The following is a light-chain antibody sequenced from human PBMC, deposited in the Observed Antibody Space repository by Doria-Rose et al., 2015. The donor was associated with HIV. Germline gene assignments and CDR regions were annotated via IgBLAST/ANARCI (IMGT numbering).Light chain of an antibody. CDR1: QSFSSTY. CDR3: HQYGTSWT. CDR2: DGS. J-gene: IGKJ1*01. Sequence: TQSPGTPSLSPGERATLSCRASQSFSSTYLAWYQQKPGQAPSLLIYDGSTRATGTPDRFSASGSGTDFTLTINRLEPEDFALYYCHQYGTSWTFGQGTKVEI. V-gene: IGKV3-20*01.